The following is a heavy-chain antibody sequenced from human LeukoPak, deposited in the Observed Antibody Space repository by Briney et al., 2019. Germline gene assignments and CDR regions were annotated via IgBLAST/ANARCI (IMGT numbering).Heavy chain of an antibody. V-gene: IGHV3-11*01. Sequence: GGSLRLSCAASGFTFSDYYMRWIRQAPGKGLEWVSYISSSGSTIYYADSVKGRFTISRDNAKNSLYLQMNSLRAEDTAVYYCASWGYSYDPVFTYVDYWGRGTLVTVSS. CDR1: GFTFSDYY. CDR2: ISSSGSTI. D-gene: IGHD5-18*01. J-gene: IGHJ4*02. CDR3: ASWGYSYDPVFTYVDY.